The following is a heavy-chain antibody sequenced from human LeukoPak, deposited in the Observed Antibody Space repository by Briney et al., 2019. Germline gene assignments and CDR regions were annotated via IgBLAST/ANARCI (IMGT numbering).Heavy chain of an antibody. D-gene: IGHD3-10*01. CDR3: ARAPPSGGRRFDY. V-gene: IGHV1-69*13. CDR2: IIPIFGTA. CDR1: GGTFSSYA. Sequence: GASVKVSCKASGGTFSSYAISWVRQAPGQGLEWMGGIIPIFGTANYAQKFQGRVTITADESTNTAYMELSSLRSEDTAVCYCARAPPSGGRRFDYWGQGTLVTVSS. J-gene: IGHJ4*02.